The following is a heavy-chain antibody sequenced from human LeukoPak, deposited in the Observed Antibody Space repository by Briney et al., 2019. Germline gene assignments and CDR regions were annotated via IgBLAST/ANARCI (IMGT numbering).Heavy chain of an antibody. J-gene: IGHJ3*02. Sequence: PSETLSLTCTVSGGSISSSSYYWGWIRQPPGKGLEWIGSIYYSGSTYYNPSLKSRVTISVDTSKNQFSLKLSSVTAADTAVYYCARLYYYDSSGYYYGNDAFDIWGQGTMVTVSS. CDR2: IYYSGST. CDR1: GGSISSSSYY. CDR3: ARLYYYDSSGYYYGNDAFDI. D-gene: IGHD3-22*01. V-gene: IGHV4-39*01.